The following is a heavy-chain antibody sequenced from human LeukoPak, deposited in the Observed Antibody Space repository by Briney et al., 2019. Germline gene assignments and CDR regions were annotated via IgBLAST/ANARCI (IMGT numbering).Heavy chain of an antibody. CDR2: IIPIFGTA. CDR3: ARDLSNYDSSGYTH. CDR1: GYTFTSYY. Sequence: GASVKVSCKASGYTFTSYYMHWVRQAPGQGLEWMGGIIPIFGTANYAQKFQGRVTITADESTSTAYMELSSLRSEDTAVYYCARDLSNYDSSGYTHWGQGTLVTVSS. V-gene: IGHV1-69*13. J-gene: IGHJ4*02. D-gene: IGHD3-22*01.